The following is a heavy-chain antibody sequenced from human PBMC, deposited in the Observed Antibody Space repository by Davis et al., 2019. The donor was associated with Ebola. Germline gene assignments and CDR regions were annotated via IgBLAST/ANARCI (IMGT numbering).Heavy chain of an antibody. J-gene: IGHJ4*02. CDR2: IYYSGST. CDR3: ARLLGPIGYCSSTSCVQIDY. CDR1: GGSISSYY. Sequence: PSETLSLTCTVSGGSISSYYWSWIRQPPGKGLEWIGYIYYSGSTNYNPSLKSRVTISVDTSKNQFSLKLSSVTAADTAMYYCARLLGPIGYCSSTSCVQIDYWGQGTLVTVSS. V-gene: IGHV4-59*12. D-gene: IGHD2-2*01.